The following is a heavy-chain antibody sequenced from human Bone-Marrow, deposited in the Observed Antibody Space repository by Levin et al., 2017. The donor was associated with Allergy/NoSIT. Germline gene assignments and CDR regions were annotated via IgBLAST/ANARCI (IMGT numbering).Heavy chain of an antibody. Sequence: PGESLKISCAASGFTFSRFAMSWVRQAPGKGLEWVSVITGTVGSTYYTDSVKGRFTISRDNSKDTLYLQMNSLRAEDTAVYYCARGLDQCSGDSCYDWFDHWGQGTLVTASS. CDR2: ITGTVGST. V-gene: IGHV3-23*01. CDR1: GFTFSRFA. D-gene: IGHD2-15*01. CDR3: ARGLDQCSGDSCYDWFDH. J-gene: IGHJ5*02.